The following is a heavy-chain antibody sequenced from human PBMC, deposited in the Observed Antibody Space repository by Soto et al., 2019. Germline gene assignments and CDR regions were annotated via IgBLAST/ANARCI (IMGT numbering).Heavy chain of an antibody. CDR1: GYTFTSYG. D-gene: IGHD6-13*01. Sequence: QVQLMQSGAEVKKPGASVKVSCKASGYTFTSYGISWVRQAPGQGLEWMGWISAYNGNTNYAQKLQGRVTMTTDTSTSTAYMELRSLRSDDTAVYYCARVSYGSGTPYYYYMDVWGKGTTVTVSS. CDR2: ISAYNGNT. CDR3: ARVSYGSGTPYYYYMDV. J-gene: IGHJ6*03. V-gene: IGHV1-18*01.